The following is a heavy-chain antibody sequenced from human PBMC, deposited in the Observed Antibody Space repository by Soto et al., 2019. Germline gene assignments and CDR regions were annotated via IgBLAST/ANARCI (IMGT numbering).Heavy chain of an antibody. V-gene: IGHV3-33*01. CDR2: IWYDGSNK. Sequence: GGSLRLSCAASGFTFSSYGMHWVRQAPGKGLEWVAVIWYDGSNKYYADSVKGRFTISRDNSKNTLYLQMNSLRAEDTAVYYCARDYITMVRGVIITLHPGSHDAMDVWGKGTTVTVSS. CDR3: ARDYITMVRGVIITLHPGSHDAMDV. D-gene: IGHD3-10*01. CDR1: GFTFSSYG. J-gene: IGHJ6*03.